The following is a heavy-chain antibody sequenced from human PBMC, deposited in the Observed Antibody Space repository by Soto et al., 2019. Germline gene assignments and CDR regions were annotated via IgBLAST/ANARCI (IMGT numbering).Heavy chain of an antibody. Sequence: GGSLRLSCAASGFTFSSYAMSWVRQAPGKGLEWVSAISGSGGSTYYADSVKGRFTISRDNSKNTLYLQMNSLRAEDTSVYYCATVLAVAEYYFDYWGQGTLVTVS. D-gene: IGHD6-19*01. CDR3: ATVLAVAEYYFDY. CDR1: GFTFSSYA. V-gene: IGHV3-23*01. CDR2: ISGSGGST. J-gene: IGHJ4*02.